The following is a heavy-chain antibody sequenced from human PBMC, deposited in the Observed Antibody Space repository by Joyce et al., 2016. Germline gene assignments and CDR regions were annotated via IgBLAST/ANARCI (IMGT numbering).Heavy chain of an antibody. Sequence: QVEESGGGVVQPGGSLSLSCTASGFTLSDYGMHWVRQAPGKGLEWVSFSSYHGTYEYYADPVKGRFTVSRDNSKNALYLQMNSLRVEDTALYFCVKAQDRASWPYFDFWGQGTLVTVSS. V-gene: IGHV3-30*18. CDR1: GFTLSDYG. CDR3: VKAQDRASWPYFDF. D-gene: IGHD2-2*01. CDR2: SSYHGTYE. J-gene: IGHJ4*02.